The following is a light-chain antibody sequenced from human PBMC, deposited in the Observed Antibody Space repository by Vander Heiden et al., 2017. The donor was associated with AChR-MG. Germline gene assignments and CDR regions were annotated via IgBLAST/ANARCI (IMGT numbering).Light chain of an antibody. CDR2: DVS. Sequence: QAALTQPRPVSASPGPSVTISCTGTSSDVGGYNYVSWYQQHPGKAPKLMIYDVSKRPSGVPDRFSGSKSGNTASLTISGLQAEDEADYYCCSYAGSYTLVFGGGTKLTVL. CDR3: CSYAGSYTLV. V-gene: IGLV2-11*01. J-gene: IGLJ2*01. CDR1: SSDVGGYNY.